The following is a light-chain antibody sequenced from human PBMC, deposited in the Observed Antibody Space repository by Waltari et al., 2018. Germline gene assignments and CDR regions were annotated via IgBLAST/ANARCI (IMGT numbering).Light chain of an antibody. CDR1: IRAVGGSNY. CDR3: SSYTGSSTVV. Sequence: QSALTQPASVSGSPGPSIAIPCPGTIRAVGGSNYVSWYHQHPGKAPKVMIYEVSSRPSGVSNRFSGSKSGNTASLTISGLQAEDEADYYCSSYTGSSTVVFGGGTKVTVL. CDR2: EVS. V-gene: IGLV2-14*01. J-gene: IGLJ2*01.